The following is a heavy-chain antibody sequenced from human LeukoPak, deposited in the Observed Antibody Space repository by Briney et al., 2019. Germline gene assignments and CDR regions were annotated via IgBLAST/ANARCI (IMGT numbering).Heavy chain of an antibody. Sequence: GGSPRLSCAASGFTFSSYGMHWVRQAPGKGLGWVAVISYDGSNKYYADSVKGRFTISRDNSKNRLYLQMNSLRAEDTAVYYCAKDLAYYDSSGYFAFDIWGQGTMVTVSS. V-gene: IGHV3-30*18. CDR1: GFTFSSYG. D-gene: IGHD3-22*01. J-gene: IGHJ3*02. CDR3: AKDLAYYDSSGYFAFDI. CDR2: ISYDGSNK.